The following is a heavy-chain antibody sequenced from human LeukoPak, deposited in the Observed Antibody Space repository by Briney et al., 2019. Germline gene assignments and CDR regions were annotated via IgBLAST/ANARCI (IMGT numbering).Heavy chain of an antibody. D-gene: IGHD5-24*01. Sequence: GGSLRLSCAASGFTFSSYSTNWVRQAPGKGLEWVSSISSSSSYIYYADSVKGRFTISRDNAKNSLYLQMNSLRAEDTAVYYCARDLELAYFDYWGQGTLVTVSS. CDR3: ARDLELAYFDY. CDR2: ISSSSSYI. CDR1: GFTFSSYS. V-gene: IGHV3-21*01. J-gene: IGHJ4*02.